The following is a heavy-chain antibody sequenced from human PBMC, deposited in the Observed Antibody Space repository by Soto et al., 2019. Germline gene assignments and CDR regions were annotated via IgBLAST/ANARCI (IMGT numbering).Heavy chain of an antibody. CDR3: AKASGWFGEFDY. CDR2: ISGSGGST. CDR1: GFTFSSYA. D-gene: IGHD3-10*01. J-gene: IGHJ4*02. Sequence: EVQLLESGGGLVQPGGSLRLSCAASGFTFSSYAMSWVRQAPGKGLEWVSAISGSGGSTYYADSVKGRFTISRDSSKNTLYLQMNSLRVEDTAVYYCAKASGWFGEFDYWGQGTLVTVSS. V-gene: IGHV3-23*01.